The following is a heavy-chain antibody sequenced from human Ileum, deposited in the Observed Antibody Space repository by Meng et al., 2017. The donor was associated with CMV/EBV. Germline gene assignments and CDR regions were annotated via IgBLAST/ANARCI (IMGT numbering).Heavy chain of an antibody. Sequence: GESLKISCAASGFTFSSYWMHWVRQAPGKGLVWVSRINSDGSSTSYADSVKGRFTISRDNAKNTLYLQMNSLRADDTAVYYCVKFASRAMDVWGQGTTVTVSS. J-gene: IGHJ6*02. CDR2: INSDGSST. V-gene: IGHV3-74*01. CDR3: VKFASRAMDV. CDR1: GFTFSSYW.